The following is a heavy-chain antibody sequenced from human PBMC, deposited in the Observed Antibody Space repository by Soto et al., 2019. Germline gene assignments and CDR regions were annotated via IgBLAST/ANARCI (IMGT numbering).Heavy chain of an antibody. Sequence: QVQLVQSGAEVKKPGSSVKVSCKASGGTFSSYAISWVRQAPGQGLEWMGGIIPIFGTANYAQKFQGRVTITADESTSTAYMELSSLRSEDTAVYYGARDGKVYDSSGYYSLFDYWGQGTLVTVSS. D-gene: IGHD3-22*01. J-gene: IGHJ4*02. CDR2: IIPIFGTA. CDR3: ARDGKVYDSSGYYSLFDY. V-gene: IGHV1-69*01. CDR1: GGTFSSYA.